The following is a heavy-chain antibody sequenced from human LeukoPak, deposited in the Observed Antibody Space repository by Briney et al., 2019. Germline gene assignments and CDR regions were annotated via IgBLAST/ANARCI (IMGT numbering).Heavy chain of an antibody. Sequence: GGSLRLSCAAPGFTFSDYYMSWIRQAPGKGLEWVSYISSSGSTIYYADSVKGRFTISRDNAKNSLYLQMNSLRAEDTAVYYCARWMIAVAGNAPIDYWGQGTLVTVSS. J-gene: IGHJ4*02. CDR2: ISSSGSTI. V-gene: IGHV3-11*01. CDR1: GFTFSDYY. D-gene: IGHD6-19*01. CDR3: ARWMIAVAGNAPIDY.